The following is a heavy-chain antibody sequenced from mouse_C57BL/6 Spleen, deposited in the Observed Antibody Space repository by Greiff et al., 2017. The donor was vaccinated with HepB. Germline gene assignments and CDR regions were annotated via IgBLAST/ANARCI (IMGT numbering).Heavy chain of an antibody. J-gene: IGHJ4*01. V-gene: IGHV5-9*01. CDR3: ANEEGEYAMDY. Sequence: EVMLVESGGGLVKPGGSLKLSCAASGFTFSSYTISWVRQTPEKRLEWVATISGGGGNTYYPDSVKGRVTISRDNAKNTLYLQMSSLRSEDTAVYYCANEEGEYAMDYWGQGTSVTVSS. CDR1: GFTFSSYT. CDR2: ISGGGGNT.